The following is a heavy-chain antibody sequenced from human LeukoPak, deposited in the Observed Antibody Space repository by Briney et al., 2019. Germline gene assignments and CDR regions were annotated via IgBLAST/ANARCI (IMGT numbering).Heavy chain of an antibody. J-gene: IGHJ4*02. CDR3: AKRDCSDNNCYFVN. CDR1: GFTLSSYG. Sequence: GGSLRLSCEASGFTLSSYGMSWVRQAPAEGLEWVSTLSARGDSTYYVDSVKGRFTISRDNSKNTLYLQMDSLRAEDTAVYFCAKRDCSDNNCYFVNWGQGTLVTVSS. D-gene: IGHD1-20*01. CDR2: LSARGDST. V-gene: IGHV3-23*01.